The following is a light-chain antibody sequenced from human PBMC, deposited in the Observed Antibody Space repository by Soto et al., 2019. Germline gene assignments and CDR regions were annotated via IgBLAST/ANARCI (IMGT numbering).Light chain of an antibody. J-gene: IGKJ1*01. CDR2: ASS. CDR1: QSIGTF. CDR3: QQSYSIPRT. Sequence: DIQMAQSPSSLSASLGDTVSITCRASQSIGTFLNWYQQSPWKAPKLLIYASSSLQTGVHSRFSGSGSGTVVTHSIGSLQPEDFATYYCQQSYSIPRTFGQGTNVEV. V-gene: IGKV1-39*01.